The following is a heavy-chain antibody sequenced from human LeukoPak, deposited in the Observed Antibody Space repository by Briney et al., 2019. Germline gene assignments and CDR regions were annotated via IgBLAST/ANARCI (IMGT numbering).Heavy chain of an antibody. Sequence: GGSLRLSCAASGFTFSSYSMNWVRQAPGKGLEWVSYISSSSSTIYYADSVKGRFTISRDNAKNSLYLQVNSLRAEDTAVYYCARDPLTPYDYYMDVWGKGTTVTVSS. CDR3: ARDPLTPYDYYMDV. V-gene: IGHV3-48*04. CDR2: ISSSSSTI. J-gene: IGHJ6*03. D-gene: IGHD3-9*01. CDR1: GFTFSSYS.